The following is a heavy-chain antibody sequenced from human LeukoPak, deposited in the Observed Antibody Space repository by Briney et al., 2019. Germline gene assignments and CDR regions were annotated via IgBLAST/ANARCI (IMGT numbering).Heavy chain of an antibody. CDR1: GFTFSSYS. J-gene: IGHJ4*02. D-gene: IGHD3-10*01. CDR2: ISGSGGST. CDR3: AKMGQGYYGSGSYN. Sequence: GGSLRLSCAASGFTFSSYSMNWVRQAPGEGLEWVSAISGSGGSTYYADSVKGRFTISRDNSKNTLYLQMNSLRAEDTAVYYCAKMGQGYYGSGSYNWGQGTLVTVFS. V-gene: IGHV3-23*01.